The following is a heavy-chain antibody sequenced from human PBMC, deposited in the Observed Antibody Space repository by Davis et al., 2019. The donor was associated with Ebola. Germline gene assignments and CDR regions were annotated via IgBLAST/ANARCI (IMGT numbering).Heavy chain of an antibody. V-gene: IGHV3-23*01. D-gene: IGHD3-3*01. CDR2: ISGSGGST. CDR3: AKDEGQTIFGVVQYFQH. J-gene: IGHJ1*01. CDR1: GLTFNIYA. Sequence: PGGSLRLSCAAPGLTFNIYAMSWVRQAPGKGLEWVSVISGSGGSTYYADSAKGRFTISRDNSKNTLYLQMNSLRAEDTAVYYCAKDEGQTIFGVVQYFQHWGQGTLVTVSS.